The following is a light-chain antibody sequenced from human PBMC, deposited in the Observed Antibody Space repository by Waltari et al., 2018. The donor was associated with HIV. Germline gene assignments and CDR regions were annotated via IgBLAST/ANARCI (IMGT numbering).Light chain of an antibody. J-gene: IGLJ1*01. V-gene: IGLV2-11*01. CDR1: SSTY. CDR2: DVS. CDR3: CSFAGSYSYV. Sequence: QSAMTQPRSVSGSPGQSVTISCTGTSSTYVSWSPPHPGKAHQVIIYDVSKRPSGVPDRFSGSKFGNTAYLTISGLQAVDAADYYCCSFAGSYSYVFGTCTKVTVL.